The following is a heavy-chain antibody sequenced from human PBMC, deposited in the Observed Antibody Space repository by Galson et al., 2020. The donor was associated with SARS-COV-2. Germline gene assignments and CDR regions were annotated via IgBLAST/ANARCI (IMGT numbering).Heavy chain of an antibody. V-gene: IGHV3-11*06. J-gene: IGHJ5*02. CDR2: ISSSSYT. CDR1: GFTFSDYF. CDR3: ARVACNPKAGGNYDASGDIWVDA. Sequence: AGTLRLSCVASGFTFSDYFMSWIRQAPGKGLECVSYISSSSYTNYADSVKGRFTISRDNAKKPLYLQMNSMRAEDTAVYYCARVACNPKAGGNYDASGDIWVDASGKGSLVTVSS. D-gene: IGHD3-10*01.